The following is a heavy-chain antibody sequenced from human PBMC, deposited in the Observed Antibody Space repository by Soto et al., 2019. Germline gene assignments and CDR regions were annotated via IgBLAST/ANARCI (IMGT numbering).Heavy chain of an antibody. V-gene: IGHV3-53*01. J-gene: IGHJ3*02. D-gene: IGHD2-15*01. Sequence: GGSLRLSCAASGFTVSSNYMSWVRQAPGKGLEWVSVIYSGGSTYYADSVKGRFTISRDNSKNTLYLQMNSLRAEDTAVYYCARGCSGGSCYKNKVDAFDIWGQGTMVTVSS. CDR1: GFTVSSNY. CDR3: ARGCSGGSCYKNKVDAFDI. CDR2: IYSGGST.